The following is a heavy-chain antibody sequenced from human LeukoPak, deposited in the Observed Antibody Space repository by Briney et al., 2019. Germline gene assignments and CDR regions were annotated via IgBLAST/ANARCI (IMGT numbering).Heavy chain of an antibody. CDR2: IYTSGST. D-gene: IGHD3-3*01. CDR1: GGSISSYY. CDR3: ARLVGVDDFWSGYPYYFDY. V-gene: IGHV4-4*07. Sequence: SETLSLTCTVSGGSISSYYWSWIRQPAGRGLEWIGRIYTSGSTNYNPSLKSRVTMSVDTSKNQFSLKLSSVTAADTAVYYCARLVGVDDFWSGYPYYFDYWGQGTLVTVSS. J-gene: IGHJ4*02.